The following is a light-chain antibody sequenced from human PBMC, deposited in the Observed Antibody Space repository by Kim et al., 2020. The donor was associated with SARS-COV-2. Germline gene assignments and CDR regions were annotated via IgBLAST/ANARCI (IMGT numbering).Light chain of an antibody. CDR2: QVS. V-gene: IGLV3-1*01. J-gene: IGLJ3*02. CDR1: KLGDKY. CDR3: QAWDISIWV. Sequence: VSPGQTASITCSGDKLGDKYASWYQQKPVQSPVLVLYQVSKLPSGIPERFSGSNSGNTATLTISGTQAMDEADYYCQAWDISIWVFGGVTLLTDL.